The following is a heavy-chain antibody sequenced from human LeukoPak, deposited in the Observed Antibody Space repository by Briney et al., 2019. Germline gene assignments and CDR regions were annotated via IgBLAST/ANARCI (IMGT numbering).Heavy chain of an antibody. CDR2: INPSGGST. V-gene: IGHV1-46*01. J-gene: IGHJ6*03. CDR1: GYTFTSYY. D-gene: IGHD6-6*01. CDR3: ARDSSPGGYYYYYMDV. Sequence: ASVKVSCKASGYTFTSYYMHWVRQAPGQGLEWMGIINPSGGSTSYAQKFQGRVTMTRDTSTSTVYMELSSLRSEDTAVYYCARDSSPGGYYYYYMDVWGKGTTVTVSS.